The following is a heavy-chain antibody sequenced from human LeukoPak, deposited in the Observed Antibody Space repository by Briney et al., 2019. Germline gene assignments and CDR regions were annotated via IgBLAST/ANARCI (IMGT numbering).Heavy chain of an antibody. D-gene: IGHD3-10*01. V-gene: IGHV3-23*01. CDR2: ISGSGGST. Sequence: GGSLGLSCAASGFTFGSYAMSWVPQALGKGLEWVSAISGSGGSTYYADSVKGRFTISRDNSKNTLYLQMNSLRAEDTAVYHCAQAMVRGADFDYWGQGTLVTVSS. CDR3: AQAMVRGADFDY. CDR1: GFTFGSYA. J-gene: IGHJ4*02.